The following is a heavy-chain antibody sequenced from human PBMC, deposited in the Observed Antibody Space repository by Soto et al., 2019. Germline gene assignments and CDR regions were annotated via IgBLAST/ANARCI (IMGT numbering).Heavy chain of an antibody. J-gene: IGHJ6*02. CDR3: ARDGFADRKTIFGVVRSIYYYYYGMDV. V-gene: IGHV1-18*01. CDR2: ISAYNGNT. D-gene: IGHD3-3*01. CDR1: GYTFTSYG. Sequence: QVQLVQSGAEVKKPGASVKVSCKASGYTFTSYGISWVRQAPGQGLEWMGWISAYNGNTNYAQKLQGRVTMTTDTSTSTAYMELRSLRSDDTAVYYCARDGFADRKTIFGVVRSIYYYYYGMDVWGQGTTVTVSS.